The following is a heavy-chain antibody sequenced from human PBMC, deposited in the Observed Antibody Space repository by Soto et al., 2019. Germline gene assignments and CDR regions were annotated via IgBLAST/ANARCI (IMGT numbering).Heavy chain of an antibody. V-gene: IGHV4-59*01. CDR2: IYYSGST. J-gene: IGHJ3*02. CDR1: GGSISSYY. Sequence: SETLSLTCTVSGGSISSYYWSWIRQPPGKGLEWIGYIYYSGSTNYNPSLKSRVTISVDTSKNQFSLKLSSVTAADTAVYYCARVWGGAFDIWGRGRMVTVSS. CDR3: ARVWGGAFDI. D-gene: IGHD3-10*01.